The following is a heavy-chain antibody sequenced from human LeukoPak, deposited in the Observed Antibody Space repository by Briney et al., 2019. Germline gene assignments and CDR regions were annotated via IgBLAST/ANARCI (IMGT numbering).Heavy chain of an antibody. CDR3: ARVWLSSGSYWYFDF. Sequence: PSEPLSLTCTVSGGSISSNYWSWIRQPAGKGLEYIGRIYSSGNTNYNPSLKSRVTMPVDTSKNQFSLLLHSVTAADTAVYYCARVWLSSGSYWYFDFWGRGTLVIVSS. CDR1: GGSISSNY. D-gene: IGHD3-22*01. V-gene: IGHV4-4*07. CDR2: IYSSGNT. J-gene: IGHJ2*01.